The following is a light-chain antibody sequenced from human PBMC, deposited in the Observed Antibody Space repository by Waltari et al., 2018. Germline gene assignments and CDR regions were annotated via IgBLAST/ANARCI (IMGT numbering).Light chain of an antibody. J-gene: IGLJ3*02. V-gene: IGLV2-14*02. CDR1: SSDVGSYNL. Sequence: QSALTQPASVSGSPGQSITISCTGSSSDVGSYNLVSCYQHLPGKAPKLVIYDVTYRPSGVSSRFSGSKSGNTASLTISGLQAEDEADYYCSSYTISSAPWVFGGGTKLTVL. CDR3: SSYTISSAPWV. CDR2: DVT.